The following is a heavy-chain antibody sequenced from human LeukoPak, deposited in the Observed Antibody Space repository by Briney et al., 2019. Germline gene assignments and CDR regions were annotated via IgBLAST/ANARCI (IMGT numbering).Heavy chain of an antibody. Sequence: GGSLRLSCTVSGFTLSTYSLNWVRRAPGKGLEWVSLMTNSRSYYADSVKGRFTISRDNAKNSLDLVMSSLRAEDTAVYYCARWGEYSSSLDYWGQGTLVTVSS. CDR2: MTNSRSY. CDR3: ARWGEYSSSLDY. J-gene: IGHJ4*02. CDR1: GFTLSTYS. D-gene: IGHD6-6*01. V-gene: IGHV3-21*01.